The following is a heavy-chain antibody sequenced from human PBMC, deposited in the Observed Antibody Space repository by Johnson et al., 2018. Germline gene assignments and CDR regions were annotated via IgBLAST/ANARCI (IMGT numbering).Heavy chain of an antibody. J-gene: IGHJ5*02. CDR2: ISYDGNNK. Sequence: QVQLQESGGGVVQPGKSLRLSCTASGFPFSSSAMHWVRQAPGKGLEWVAFISYDGNNKYYTASVTGRFTISRDNSGNTLFLQINSLRGDDTPIYSCARHRFGVTTRGFLDPWVQGTLVTVSS. CDR1: GFPFSSSA. V-gene: IGHV3-30-3*01. D-gene: IGHD4-17*01. CDR3: ARHRFGVTTRGFLDP.